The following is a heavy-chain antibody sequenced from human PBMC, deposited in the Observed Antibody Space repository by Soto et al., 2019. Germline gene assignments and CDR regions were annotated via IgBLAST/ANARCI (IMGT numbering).Heavy chain of an antibody. CDR1: GYTFTSYY. D-gene: IGHD2-2*01. V-gene: IGHV1-46*01. Sequence: ASVKVSCKASGYTFTSYYMHGVRQAPGQGLEWMGIINPSGGSTSYAQKFQGRVTMTRDTSTSTVYMELSSLRSEDTAVYYCAIELLNCSSTSCNHPYYSYGMDVSGQGTTVTLSS. CDR3: AIELLNCSSTSCNHPYYSYGMDV. J-gene: IGHJ6*02. CDR2: INPSGGST.